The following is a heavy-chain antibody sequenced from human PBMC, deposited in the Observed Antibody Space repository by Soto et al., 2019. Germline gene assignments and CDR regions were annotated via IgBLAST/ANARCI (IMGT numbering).Heavy chain of an antibody. V-gene: IGHV2-5*02. CDR1: GFSLSTSGVG. D-gene: IGHD3-22*01. CDR2: IYWDDDK. J-gene: IGHJ4*02. Sequence: QITLKESGPTLVKPTQTLTLTCTFSGFSLSTSGVGVGWIRQPPGKALEWLALIYWDDDKRYSPSLKSRLTITKDTSKNQVVLTMTNTDPVDTATYYCAHMDYYDSTRYSFDYWGQGTLVTVSS. CDR3: AHMDYYDSTRYSFDY.